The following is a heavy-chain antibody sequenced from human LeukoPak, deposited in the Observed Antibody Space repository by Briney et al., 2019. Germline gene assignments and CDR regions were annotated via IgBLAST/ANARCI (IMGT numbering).Heavy chain of an antibody. CDR1: EFTFRSYW. J-gene: IGHJ4*02. CDR2: IKQDGSEK. D-gene: IGHD3-22*01. CDR3: ARCSDYDSSGYYYSTATVFDY. V-gene: IGHV3-7*01. Sequence: GGSLRLSCAASEFTFRSYWMSWVCQAPGKGLEWVANIKQDGSEKYYVDSVKGRFTISRDNAKNSLYLQMNSLRAEDTSVYYWARCSDYDSSGYYYSTATVFDYWGQGTLVAVSS.